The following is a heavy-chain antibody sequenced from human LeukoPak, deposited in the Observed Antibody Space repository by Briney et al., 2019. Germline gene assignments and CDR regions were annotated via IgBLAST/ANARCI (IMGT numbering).Heavy chain of an antibody. CDR1: GFTFSGSA. V-gene: IGHV3-73*01. CDR2: IRSKANSYAT. CDR3: TRSYGDYASV. D-gene: IGHD4-17*01. Sequence: GGSLRLSCAASGFTFSGSAMPWVRQASGKGLEWVGRIRSKANSYATAYAASVRGRFTISRDDSKNTAYLQMNSLKTEDTAVYYCTRSYGDYASVWGQGTTVTVSS. J-gene: IGHJ6*02.